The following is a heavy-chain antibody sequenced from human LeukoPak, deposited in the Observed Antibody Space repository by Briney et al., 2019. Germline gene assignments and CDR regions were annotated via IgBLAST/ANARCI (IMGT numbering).Heavy chain of an antibody. CDR1: GGSISSSSYY. J-gene: IGHJ4*02. CDR2: INHSGST. Sequence: SSETLSLTCTVSGGSISSSSYYWGWIRQPPGKGLEWIGEINHSGSTNYNPSLKSRVTISVDTSKNQFSLKLSSVTAADTAVYYCAPIPAVNGCFDYWGQGTLVTVSS. D-gene: IGHD2-2*01. CDR3: APIPAVNGCFDY. V-gene: IGHV4-39*07.